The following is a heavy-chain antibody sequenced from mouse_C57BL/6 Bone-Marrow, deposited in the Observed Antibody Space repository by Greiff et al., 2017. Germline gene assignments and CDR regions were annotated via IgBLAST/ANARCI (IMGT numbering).Heavy chain of an antibody. CDR1: GFSLTSYG. D-gene: IGHD2-3*01. Sequence: QVQLQQSGPGLVQPSQSLSITCTVSGFSLTSYGVHWVRQSPGKGLEWLGVIWSGGSTDSNAAFISRLSISKDNSKSQIFFKMNSLQADDTAIDYCARALDGYYWYFDVWGTGTTVTVSS. J-gene: IGHJ1*03. V-gene: IGHV2-2*01. CDR3: ARALDGYYWYFDV. CDR2: IWSGGST.